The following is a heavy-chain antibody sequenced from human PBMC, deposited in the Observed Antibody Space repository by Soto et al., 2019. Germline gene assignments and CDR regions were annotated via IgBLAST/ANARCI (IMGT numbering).Heavy chain of an antibody. CDR1: GDTFTTYD. Sequence: ASVKVSCKASGDTFTTYDINWVRQATGHGLVWMGWINPNSGNIGYAQRFQGRVTMTRDTAIRTAYMEVSSLRSDDTAVYYCERGRASGSYYLLDYWGQRTLVTAPQ. CDR3: ERGRASGSYYLLDY. CDR2: INPNSGNI. V-gene: IGHV1-8*01. D-gene: IGHD3-10*01. J-gene: IGHJ4*02.